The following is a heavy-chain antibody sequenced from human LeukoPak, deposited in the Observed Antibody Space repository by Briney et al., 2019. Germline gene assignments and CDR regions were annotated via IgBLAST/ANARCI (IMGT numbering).Heavy chain of an antibody. CDR2: IKQDGSEK. J-gene: IGHJ5*02. Sequence: GGSLRLSCAASGFTFSSYWMSWVRQAPGKGLEWVANIKQDGSEKYYVDSVKGRFTISRDNAKNSLYLQMNSLRAEDTAVYYCASEAAAGAFDPWGQGTLVTVSS. CDR3: ASEAAAGAFDP. V-gene: IGHV3-7*01. D-gene: IGHD6-13*01. CDR1: GFTFSSYW.